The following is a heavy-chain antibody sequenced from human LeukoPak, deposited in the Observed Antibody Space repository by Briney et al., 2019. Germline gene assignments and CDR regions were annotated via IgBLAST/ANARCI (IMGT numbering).Heavy chain of an antibody. Sequence: PGGSLRLSCAASGFTFSSYAMSWVRQAPGKGLEWVAVISYDGGNKYYADSVKGRFTISRDNSKNTLYLQMNSLRAEDTAVYYCARLVAAAGPSYWGQGTLVTVSS. J-gene: IGHJ4*02. D-gene: IGHD6-13*01. V-gene: IGHV3-30-3*01. CDR1: GFTFSSYA. CDR3: ARLVAAAGPSY. CDR2: ISYDGGNK.